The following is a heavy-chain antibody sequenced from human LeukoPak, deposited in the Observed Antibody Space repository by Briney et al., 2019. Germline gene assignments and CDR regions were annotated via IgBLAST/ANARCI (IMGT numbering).Heavy chain of an antibody. J-gene: IGHJ4*02. CDR3: ARGLGDSSGYYYRYYFDY. CDR1: GGSISSSSYY. V-gene: IGHV4-39*07. D-gene: IGHD3-22*01. Sequence: SSETLSLTCTVSGGSISSSSYYWGWIRQPPGKGLEWVGSIYYSGSTYYNPSLKSRVTISVDTSKNQFSLKLSSVTAADTAVYYCARGLGDSSGYYYRYYFDYWGQGTLVTVSS. CDR2: IYYSGST.